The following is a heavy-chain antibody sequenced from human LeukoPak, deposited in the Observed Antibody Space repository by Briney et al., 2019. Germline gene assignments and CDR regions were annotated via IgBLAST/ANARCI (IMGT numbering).Heavy chain of an antibody. V-gene: IGHV3-64*01. CDR1: GFTFSSYA. D-gene: IGHD6-13*01. CDR2: ISSSGGST. Sequence: PGGSLRLSCAASGFTFSSYAMHWVRQAPGKGLEYVSAISSSGGSTYYANSVKGRFTISTANYTNTLYLQMGSLRAEDMAVYYCARALHKAYSSSGFSYYSYGMDVWGQGTTVTVSS. J-gene: IGHJ6*02. CDR3: ARALHKAYSSSGFSYYSYGMDV.